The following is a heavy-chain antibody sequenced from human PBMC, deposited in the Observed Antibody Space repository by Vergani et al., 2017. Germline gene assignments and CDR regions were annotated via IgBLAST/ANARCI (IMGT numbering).Heavy chain of an antibody. CDR1: GFSFRGHG. Sequence: QVHLVESGGGVVQPGRSLTLSCVASGFSFRGHGMHWVRQAPGKGLEWVAMISYDGDRRDYGDFAKGRFTISRDSSKTVYLQMNSLRVEDTAMYFCAKDLSYRTAWPHFDSREQGSLDTVSS. J-gene: IGHJ4*02. CDR3: AKDLSYRTAWPHFDS. V-gene: IGHV3-30*18. CDR2: ISYDGDRR. D-gene: IGHD2-21*02.